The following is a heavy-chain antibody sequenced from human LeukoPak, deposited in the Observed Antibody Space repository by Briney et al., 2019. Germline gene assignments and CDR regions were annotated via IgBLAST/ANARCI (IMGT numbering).Heavy chain of an antibody. J-gene: IGHJ4*02. D-gene: IGHD3-9*01. CDR3: ARSDPYYDILTGYSMEYYFDY. CDR2: IYYSGST. V-gene: IGHV4-59*01. Sequence: PSQTLSLTCTVSGGSISSYYWSWIRQPPGKGLEWIGYIYYSGSTNYNPSLKSRVTISVDTSKNQFSLKLSSVTAADTAVYYCARSDPYYDILTGYSMEYYFDYWGQGTLVTVSS. CDR1: GGSISSYY.